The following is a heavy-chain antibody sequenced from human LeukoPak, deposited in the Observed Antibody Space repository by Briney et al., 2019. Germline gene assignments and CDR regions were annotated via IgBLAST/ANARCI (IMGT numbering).Heavy chain of an antibody. Sequence: SETLSLTCAVYGGSFSGYYWSWIRQPPGKGLEWIGEINHSGSTNYNPSLKSRVTISVDTSKNQFSLKLSSVTAADTAVYYCARENSYYDSSGYYYGSGYFDFWGQGTLVTVSS. V-gene: IGHV4-34*01. J-gene: IGHJ4*02. CDR1: GGSFSGYY. CDR3: ARENSYYDSSGYYYGSGYFDF. CDR2: INHSGST. D-gene: IGHD3-22*01.